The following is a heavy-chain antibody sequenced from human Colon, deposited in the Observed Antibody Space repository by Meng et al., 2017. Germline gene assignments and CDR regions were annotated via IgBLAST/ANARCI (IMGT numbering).Heavy chain of an antibody. Sequence: QVQLHQWGAGLLKPSETLSLTCAVYGGSFSCYYWSWIRQPPGKGLEWIGEINHSGSTNYNPSLKSRVTISVDTSRNQFSLKLSSVTAADTAVYYCARGRYSGYLPWGQGTLVTVSS. J-gene: IGHJ5*02. CDR3: ARGRYSGYLP. V-gene: IGHV4-34*01. CDR1: GGSFSCYY. CDR2: INHSGST. D-gene: IGHD5-12*01.